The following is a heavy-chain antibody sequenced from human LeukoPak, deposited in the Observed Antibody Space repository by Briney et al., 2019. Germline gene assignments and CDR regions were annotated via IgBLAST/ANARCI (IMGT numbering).Heavy chain of an antibody. V-gene: IGHV4-59*01. CDR3: ARHRWELNAFDI. CDR1: GGSISSYY. Sequence: SETLSLTCTVSGGSISSYYWSWIRQPPGKGLEWIGYIYYSGSTNYNPCLKSRVTISVDTSKNQFSLKLSSVTAADTAVYYCARHRWELNAFDIWGQGTMVTVSS. D-gene: IGHD4-23*01. CDR2: IYYSGST. J-gene: IGHJ3*02.